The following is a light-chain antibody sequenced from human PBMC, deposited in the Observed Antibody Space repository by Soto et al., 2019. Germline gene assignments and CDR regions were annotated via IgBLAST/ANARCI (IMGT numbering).Light chain of an antibody. V-gene: IGKV3-20*01. CDR1: QSVSSSY. J-gene: IGKJ1*01. CDR3: QQYGSSPET. Sequence: EIVLTQSPGTLSLSPGERATLCCRPSQSVSSSYLAWYQQKPGQAPRLLIYDASNRATGIPDRFSGSGSGTDFTLTISRLEPEDFAVYYCQQYGSSPETFGQGTKVDIK. CDR2: DAS.